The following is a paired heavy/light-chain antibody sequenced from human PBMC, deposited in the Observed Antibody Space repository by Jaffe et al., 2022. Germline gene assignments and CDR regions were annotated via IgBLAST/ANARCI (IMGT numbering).Heavy chain of an antibody. J-gene: IGHJ4*02. CDR3: AKGNDILTGYYDLAPNYFDY. Sequence: EVQLLESGGGLVQPGGSLRLSCAASGFTFSSYAMSWVRQAPGKGLEWVSAISGSGGSTYYADSVKGRFTISRDNSKNTLYLQMNSLRAEDTAVYYCAKGNDILTGYYDLAPNYFDYWGQGTLVTVSS. CDR1: GFTFSSYA. V-gene: IGHV3-23*01. D-gene: IGHD3-9*01. CDR2: ISGSGGST.
Light chain of an antibody. CDR3: QVWDSSSVV. J-gene: IGLJ2*01. Sequence: SYVLTQPPSVSVAPGKTARITCGGNNIGSKSVHWYQQKPGQAPVLVIYYDSDRPSGIPERFSGSNSGNTATLTISRVEAGDEADYYCQVWDSSSVVFGGGTKLTVL. CDR1: NIGSKS. V-gene: IGLV3-21*04. CDR2: YDS.